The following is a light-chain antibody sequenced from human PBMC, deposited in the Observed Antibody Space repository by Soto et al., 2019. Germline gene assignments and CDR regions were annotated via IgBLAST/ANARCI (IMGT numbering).Light chain of an antibody. V-gene: IGKV3-20*01. CDR3: QQYGSSPRT. CDR1: QSVSSSY. J-gene: IGKJ1*01. Sequence: EIVFTQSPGTLSVSPGERATLSCRASQSVSSSYLAWYQQKPGQAPRLLIYGASSRATGIPDRFSGSGSGTDFTLTISRLEPEDLAVYYCQQYGSSPRTFGQGTKVDIK. CDR2: GAS.